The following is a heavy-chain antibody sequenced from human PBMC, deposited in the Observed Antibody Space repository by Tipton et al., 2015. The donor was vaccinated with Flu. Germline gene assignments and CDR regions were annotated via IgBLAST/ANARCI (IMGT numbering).Heavy chain of an antibody. CDR1: GYSISSGYY. J-gene: IGHJ5*02. CDR3: ARRYCSGGSCVTGWFDP. D-gene: IGHD2-15*01. CDR2: IYHSGST. V-gene: IGHV4-38-2*01. Sequence: LRLSCAVSGYSISSGYYWGWIRQPPGKGLEWIGSIYHSGSTYYNPSLKSRVTIAVDTSKNQFSLKLSSVTAADTAVYYCARRYCSGGSCVTGWFDPWGQGTLVTVSS.